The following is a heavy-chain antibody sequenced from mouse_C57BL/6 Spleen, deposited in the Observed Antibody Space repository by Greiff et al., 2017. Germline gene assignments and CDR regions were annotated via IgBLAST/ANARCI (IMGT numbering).Heavy chain of an antibody. CDR3: AGGTTVVATRYFDV. D-gene: IGHD1-1*01. V-gene: IGHV1-9*01. Sequence: VQLQQSGAELMKPGASVTLSCKATGYTFTGYWIEWVKQRPGHGLEWIGEILPGSGSTNYNEKFKGKATFTADTSSNTAYMQLSSLTTEDSAIYYCAGGTTVVATRYFDVWGTGTTVTVSS. CDR1: GYTFTGYW. CDR2: ILPGSGST. J-gene: IGHJ1*03.